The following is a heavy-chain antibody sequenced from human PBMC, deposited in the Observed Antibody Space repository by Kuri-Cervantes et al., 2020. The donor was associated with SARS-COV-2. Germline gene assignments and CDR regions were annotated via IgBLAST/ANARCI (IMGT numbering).Heavy chain of an antibody. Sequence: GGSLRLSCAASRFPFSSYWMSWVRQAPGEGLEWVANIKEDGSERYYVDSVKGRFTISRDNAKNSLYLQMNNLRAEDTAVYYCARFVIGRAISTAGPGFFDYWGQGTLVTVSS. CDR3: ARFVIGRAISTAGPGFFDY. J-gene: IGHJ4*02. V-gene: IGHV3-7*03. CDR2: IKEDGSER. D-gene: IGHD6-13*01. CDR1: RFPFSSYW.